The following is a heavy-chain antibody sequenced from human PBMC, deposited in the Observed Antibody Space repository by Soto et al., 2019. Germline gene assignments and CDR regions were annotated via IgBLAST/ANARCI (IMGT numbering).Heavy chain of an antibody. CDR2: IYYSGST. D-gene: IGHD3-16*02. CDR3: ARGSDYDYIWGSYLDTTYYFDY. V-gene: IGHV4-59*12. J-gene: IGHJ4*02. Sequence: PSETLSLTCTVSGGSISSYYWSWIRQPPGKGLEWIGYIYYSGSTNYNPSLKSRVTISVDTSKNQFSLKLSSVTAADTAVYYCARGSDYDYIWGSYLDTTYYFDYWGQGTLVTVSS. CDR1: GGSISSYY.